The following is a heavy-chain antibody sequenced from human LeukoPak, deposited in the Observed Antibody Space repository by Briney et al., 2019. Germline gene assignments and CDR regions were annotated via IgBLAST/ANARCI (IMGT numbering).Heavy chain of an antibody. CDR2: IDWDDDK. CDR3: ARILHYDGSGCYYFDY. CDR1: GFSLSTSGMS. J-gene: IGHJ4*02. V-gene: IGHV2-70*11. Sequence: SGPALVKPTQTLTLTCTFSGFSLSTSGMSVTWIRQPPGKALEWLARIDWDDDKYYSASLKTRLSVSKDTSKNQVVLTMTNMDPVDTATYYCARILHYDGSGCYYFDYWGQGTLVTVSS. D-gene: IGHD3-22*01.